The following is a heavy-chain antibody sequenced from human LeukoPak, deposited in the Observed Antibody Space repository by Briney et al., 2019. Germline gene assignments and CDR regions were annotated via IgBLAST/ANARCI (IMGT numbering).Heavy chain of an antibody. Sequence: PSETLSLTCAVSGGSISSGGYSRSWIRQPPGKGLEWIVYIYHSGSTYYNPSLKSRLTISVDRSKNQFSLKLSSVPAADTAVYYCAKGPFVVVPAAMPDWGFDPWGQGTLVTVSS. CDR2: IYHSGST. J-gene: IGHJ5*02. CDR3: AKGPFVVVPAAMPDWGFDP. D-gene: IGHD2-2*01. V-gene: IGHV4-30-2*01. CDR1: GGSISSGGYS.